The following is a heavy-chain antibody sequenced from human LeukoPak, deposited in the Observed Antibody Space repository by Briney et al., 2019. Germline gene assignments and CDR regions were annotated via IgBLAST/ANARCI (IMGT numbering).Heavy chain of an antibody. CDR2: INHSGST. V-gene: IGHV4-34*01. Sequence: SETLSLTCAVYGGSFSGYYWSWIRQPPGKGLEWVGEINHSGSTNYNPSLKSRVTVSVDTSKNQFSLKLSSVTAADTAVYYCARNRGGPSIVATIIGGFDYWGQGTLVTVSS. J-gene: IGHJ4*02. D-gene: IGHD5-12*01. CDR3: ARNRGGPSIVATIIGGFDY. CDR1: GGSFSGYY.